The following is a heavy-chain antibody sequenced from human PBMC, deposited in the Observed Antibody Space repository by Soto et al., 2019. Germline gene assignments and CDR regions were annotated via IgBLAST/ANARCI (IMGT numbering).Heavy chain of an antibody. J-gene: IGHJ6*02. V-gene: IGHV4-31*03. D-gene: IGHD1-26*01. CDR3: ASGTEVSPSWDV. CDR2: LYYSGST. Sequence: QVQLQESGPGLVKPSQTLSLTCTVSGGSISSGGYYWSWIRQHPGKGLEWIGYLYYSGSTYYNPSLRSRVTISVDTSKNQFSLKLGSVTAADTAVYYCASGTEVSPSWDVWGQGTTVTVSS. CDR1: GGSISSGGYY.